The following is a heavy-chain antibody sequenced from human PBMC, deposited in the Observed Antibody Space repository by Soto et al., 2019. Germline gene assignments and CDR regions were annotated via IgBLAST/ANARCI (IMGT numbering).Heavy chain of an antibody. V-gene: IGHV1-18*01. CDR2: ISAYNANT. J-gene: IGHJ4*02. CDR1: GYTFTSYG. CDR3: ANYDSSGFGIWG. D-gene: IGHD3-22*01. Sequence: ASVKVSCKASGYTFTSYGINWVRQAPGQGLEWMGWISAYNANTHYAQKLQGRVTMTTDPSTSTSYMELRSLRSDDTAVYYCANYDSSGFGIWGWGQGTLVTVSS.